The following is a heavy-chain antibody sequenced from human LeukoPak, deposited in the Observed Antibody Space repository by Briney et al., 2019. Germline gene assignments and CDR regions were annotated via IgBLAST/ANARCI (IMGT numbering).Heavy chain of an antibody. CDR1: GYTXTSYG. J-gene: IGHJ4*02. CDR3: ARDRERVVATMGYY. CDR2: ISAYNGNT. D-gene: IGHD5-12*01. Sequence: GASVKVSCKASGYTXTSYGISGVRQAPGQGLEWMGWISAYNGNTNYAQRLQGRVTMTTDTSTSTAYMELRSLRSDDTAVYYCARDRERVVATMGYYWGQGTLVTVSS. V-gene: IGHV1-18*01.